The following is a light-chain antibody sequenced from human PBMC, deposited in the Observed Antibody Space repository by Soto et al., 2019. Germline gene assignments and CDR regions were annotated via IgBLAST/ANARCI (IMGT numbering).Light chain of an antibody. V-gene: IGKV1-13*02. CDR1: RDINTA. CDR2: DAS. Sequence: AIQLTQSPSSLSASVGDGVTVTCRASRDINTALAWYQQTPGKAPKLLINDASNLEGGVPSRFSGSGSGTDFTLTISSLQPEDFATYYCQQFNTYPRLTFGGGTKVDIK. J-gene: IGKJ4*01. CDR3: QQFNTYPRLT.